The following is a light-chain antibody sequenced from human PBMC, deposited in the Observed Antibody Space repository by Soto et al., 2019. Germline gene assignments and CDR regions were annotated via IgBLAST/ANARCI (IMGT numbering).Light chain of an antibody. V-gene: IGKV3-11*01. J-gene: IGKJ4*01. CDR2: DAS. CDR1: QSVSSN. CDR3: QQRRNWPPLT. Sequence: EIVLTQSPATLSLSPGERATLSCRASQSVSSNLAWYQQKPGQAPRLLIYDASNRATGIPARFSGSGSATDIALTISSLKPEDEAVYYYQQRRNWPPLTFGGGTKVDIK.